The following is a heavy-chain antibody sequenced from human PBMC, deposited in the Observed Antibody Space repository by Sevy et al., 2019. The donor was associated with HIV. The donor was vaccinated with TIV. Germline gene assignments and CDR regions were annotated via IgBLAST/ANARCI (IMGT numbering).Heavy chain of an antibody. CDR1: GFTFGDYA. V-gene: IGHV3-49*03. CDR3: TRDPTEGIAVAGNWYDP. CDR2: IRNKAYDGTT. D-gene: IGHD6-19*01. Sequence: GGSLRLSCKASGFTFGDYAMSWFRQAPGKGLEWVGFIRNKAYDGTTEYAASVKGTFTISRDDSKSIDYLQMNSLKTEDTAVYYGTRDPTEGIAVAGNWYDPWGQGTLVTISS. J-gene: IGHJ5*02.